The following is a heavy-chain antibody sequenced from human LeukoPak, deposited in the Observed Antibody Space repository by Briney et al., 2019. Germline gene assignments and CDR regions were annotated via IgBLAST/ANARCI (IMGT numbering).Heavy chain of an antibody. V-gene: IGHV4-59*11. Sequence: SETLSLTCTVSGASITSHYWSWIRQPPGRGLECIGYIYYTGYTSYDPSLKSRVTISLDTPKNQFPLKLKNVTAADTAVYYCARDRRPHWGFDHWGQGSLVTVSS. D-gene: IGHD7-27*01. CDR1: GASITSHY. CDR2: IYYTGYT. CDR3: ARDRRPHWGFDH. J-gene: IGHJ4*02.